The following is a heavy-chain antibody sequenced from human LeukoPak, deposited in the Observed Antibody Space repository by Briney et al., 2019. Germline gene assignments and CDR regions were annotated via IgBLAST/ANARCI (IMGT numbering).Heavy chain of an antibody. CDR3: ARVGVEGASCYDY. CDR2: INPNSGVT. V-gene: IGHV1-2*02. CDR1: GYTFTGYS. J-gene: IGHJ4*02. Sequence: ASLKVSCKASGYTFTGYSMRWVRQAPGQGLEWMGWINPNSGVTNYAQKFQGRVTMTRDTSISTAYMELSSLRSDDTAVYYCARVGVEGASCYDYWGQGTLVTVSS. D-gene: IGHD2-2*01.